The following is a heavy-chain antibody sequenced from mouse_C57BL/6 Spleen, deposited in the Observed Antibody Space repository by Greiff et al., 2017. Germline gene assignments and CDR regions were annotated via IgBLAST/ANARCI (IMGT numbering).Heavy chain of an antibody. CDR1: GYTFTDYS. CDR2: IYPGSGNT. J-gene: IGHJ1*03. D-gene: IGHD1-1*01. CDR3: ASPYGSSFWYFDV. V-gene: IGHV1-84*01. Sequence: QVQLQQSGPELVKPGASVKISCKASGYTFTDYSIHWVKQRPGQGLEWIGCIYPGSGNTKYNEKFKGKATLTVDTSSSTAYMQLSSLTSEDSAVYFCASPYGSSFWYFDVWGTGTTVTVSS.